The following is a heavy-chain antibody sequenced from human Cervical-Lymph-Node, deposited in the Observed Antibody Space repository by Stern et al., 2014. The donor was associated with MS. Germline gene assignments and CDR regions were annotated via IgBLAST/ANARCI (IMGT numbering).Heavy chain of an antibody. CDR1: GFNFSSYA. Sequence: VQLVESGGGVVQPGRSLRLSCAATGFNFSSYAMQWVRQAPGKGLEWVAVISYDGSRAYYADSVKCRFTISRDNSKKTLFLQMNSLRPEDTADYYCARDLLWFGEFDWGAMDVWGHGTTVTVSS. V-gene: IGHV3-30-3*01. CDR2: ISYDGSRA. CDR3: ARDLLWFGEFDWGAMDV. J-gene: IGHJ6*02. D-gene: IGHD3-10*01.